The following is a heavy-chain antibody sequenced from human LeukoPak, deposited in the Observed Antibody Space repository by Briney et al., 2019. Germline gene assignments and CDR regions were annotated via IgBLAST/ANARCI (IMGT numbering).Heavy chain of an antibody. Sequence: SQTLSLTCTVSGGSINSGDYYWSWIRQPPGKGLEWIGYIYYSGSTYYNPSLKSRVSISVDTSKNQFSLKLSSLTAADTAVYYCARMRKDKDYYYGMDVWGKGTTVTVSS. CDR2: IYYSGST. CDR3: ARMRKDKDYYYGMDV. CDR1: GGSINSGDYY. V-gene: IGHV4-30-4*01. J-gene: IGHJ6*04.